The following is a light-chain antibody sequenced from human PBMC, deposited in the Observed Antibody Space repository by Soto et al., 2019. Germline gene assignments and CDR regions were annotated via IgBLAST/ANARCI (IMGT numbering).Light chain of an antibody. CDR2: GAS. Sequence: EIVLTYSPGTLSLSLCEIATLSCRASQSVSSRYLAWYQQKPGQAPRLLIYGASTRATGIPDRFSGSGSGTDFTLTISRLEPEDFALYYCQQYGTSRTFGQETKVDI. V-gene: IGKV3-20*01. J-gene: IGKJ1*01. CDR1: QSVSSRY. CDR3: QQYGTSRT.